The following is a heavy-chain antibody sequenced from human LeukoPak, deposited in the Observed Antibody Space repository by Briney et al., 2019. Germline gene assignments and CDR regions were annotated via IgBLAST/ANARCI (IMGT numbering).Heavy chain of an antibody. CDR1: GITVSSNF. J-gene: IGHJ4*02. V-gene: IGHV3-7*01. Sequence: TGGSLRLSCAASGITVSSNFMSWVRQAPGKGLEWVANIKQDGSEKYYVDSVKGRFTISRDNAKNSLYLQMNSLRAEDTAVYYCARTGEATISFDYWGQGTLVTVSS. CDR2: IKQDGSEK. CDR3: ARTGEATISFDY. D-gene: IGHD1-26*01.